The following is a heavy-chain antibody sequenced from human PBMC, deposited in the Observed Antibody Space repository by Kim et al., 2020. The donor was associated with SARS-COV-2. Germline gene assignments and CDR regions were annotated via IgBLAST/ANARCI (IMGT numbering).Heavy chain of an antibody. V-gene: IGHV3-7*03. Sequence: GGSLRLSCAASGFTFSNYWMSWVRQAPGKGLEWVANIKQDGSEKYYVDSVKGRFTISRDNAKNSLYLQMNSLRAGDTAVYYCAVGASNGFVLFDFWGQGT. CDR3: AVGASNGFVLFDF. J-gene: IGHJ4*02. CDR1: GFTFSNYW. CDR2: IKQDGSEK. D-gene: IGHD2-8*01.